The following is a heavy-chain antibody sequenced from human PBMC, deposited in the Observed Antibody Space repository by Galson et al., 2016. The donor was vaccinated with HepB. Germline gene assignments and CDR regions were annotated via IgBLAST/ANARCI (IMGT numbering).Heavy chain of an antibody. V-gene: IGHV3-13*01. CDR3: ARDGGYSGYDAYGLDA. D-gene: IGHD5-12*01. CDR1: GLTFSRCD. CDR2: IGTAGNT. J-gene: IGHJ6*04. Sequence: SLRLSCAASGLTFSRCDMHWVRQAPGSGLEWVSVIGTAGNTYYAASVKGRFTISREDAKNSLFLQMNSLTVGDTAVYYCARDGGYSGYDAYGLDAWGKGTTVTVSS.